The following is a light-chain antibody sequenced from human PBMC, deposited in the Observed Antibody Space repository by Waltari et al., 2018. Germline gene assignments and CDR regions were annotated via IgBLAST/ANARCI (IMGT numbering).Light chain of an antibody. V-gene: IGLV2-11*01. CDR1: SSDIGAYDS. CDR3: SSYAGSYFYV. CDR2: DVI. Sequence: QSALTQPRSVSESPGPSVTISCTGSSSDIGAYDSVSWYQQRPDRAPQLIIYDVIKRPSGVPGRFSGSKSGYTASLTISGLQADDEADYYCSSYAGSYFYVFGSGTEVIVL. J-gene: IGLJ1*01.